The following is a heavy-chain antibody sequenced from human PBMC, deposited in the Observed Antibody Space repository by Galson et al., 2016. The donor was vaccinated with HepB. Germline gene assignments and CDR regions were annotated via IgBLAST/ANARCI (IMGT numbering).Heavy chain of an antibody. CDR1: GFTFSTHA. J-gene: IGHJ4*02. CDR2: ISYNGDVK. D-gene: IGHD3-10*01. Sequence: SLRLSCAASGFTFSTHAMHWVRQAPGKGLEWVAHISYNGDVKSYADSVKGRFTISRDNFKNGPSLQLNSLRAEDTAVYCCAKEGPFSSGSYSFDYWGQGSLVTVSS. CDR3: AKEGPFSSGSYSFDY. V-gene: IGHV3-30*19.